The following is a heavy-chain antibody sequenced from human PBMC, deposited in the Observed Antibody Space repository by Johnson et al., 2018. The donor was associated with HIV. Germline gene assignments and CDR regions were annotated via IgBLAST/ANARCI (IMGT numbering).Heavy chain of an antibody. V-gene: IGHV3-33*03. D-gene: IGHD6-13*01. CDR3: AKCIWGSSLIDAFDI. CDR1: GFTFSSFG. Sequence: HVQLVESGGGVVQPGGSLRLSCAASGFTFSSFGMHWVCQAPGKGLEWVAGISNDGRNKYYADSVKGRFTMSRDNSKNTLFLQMNSLRAEDTAVYYCAKCIWGSSLIDAFDIWGQGTMVTVSS. CDR2: ISNDGRNK. J-gene: IGHJ3*02.